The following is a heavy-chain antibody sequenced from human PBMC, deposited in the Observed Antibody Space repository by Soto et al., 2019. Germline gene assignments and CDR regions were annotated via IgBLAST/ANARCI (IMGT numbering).Heavy chain of an antibody. D-gene: IGHD6-19*01. CDR2: ISGSGGTI. CDR1: GFTLSSYS. CDR3: AREPGLRSSGWSYYFDF. V-gene: IGHV3-48*02. Sequence: EVQLVEAGGGMVQPGGSLRVSCAASGFTLSSYSMHWVLQAPGKGLEWVSYISGSGGTIYSADSVKDRFTISRDNAKNSLSVQMNSLRDEDTAVYFCAREPGLRSSGWSYYFDFWGQGTRVTVSS. J-gene: IGHJ4*02.